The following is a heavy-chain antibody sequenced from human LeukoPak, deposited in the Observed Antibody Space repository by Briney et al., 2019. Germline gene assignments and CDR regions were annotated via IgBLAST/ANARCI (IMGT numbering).Heavy chain of an antibody. Sequence: AGGSLRLSCTASGFTFGDYVMGWVRQAPGKGLEWVGFIRSKAYGGTTKNAASVKGRFTISRDDSRSIAYLQMNSLKTEDTAVYYCTRRYNYDSSGYYYVRDAFDIWGQGTMVTVSS. CDR1: GFTFGDYV. V-gene: IGHV3-49*04. J-gene: IGHJ3*02. D-gene: IGHD3-22*01. CDR3: TRRYNYDSSGYYYVRDAFDI. CDR2: IRSKAYGGTT.